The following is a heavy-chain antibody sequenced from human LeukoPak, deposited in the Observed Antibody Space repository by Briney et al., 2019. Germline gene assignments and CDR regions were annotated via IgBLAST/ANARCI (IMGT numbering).Heavy chain of an antibody. CDR3: ASWKASIPYYYNDSGNDAFDI. D-gene: IGHD3-22*01. Sequence: GESLKISCKASGYSFTSYWISWLRQMPGKGLQWMGRIIPSDCYTNYSPSFQGHVTISADKSSSTAYLQWSSLKASDTAMYYCASWKASIPYYYNDSGNDAFDIWGQGTMVTVSS. CDR2: IIPSDCYT. V-gene: IGHV5-10-1*01. J-gene: IGHJ3*02. CDR1: GYSFTSYW.